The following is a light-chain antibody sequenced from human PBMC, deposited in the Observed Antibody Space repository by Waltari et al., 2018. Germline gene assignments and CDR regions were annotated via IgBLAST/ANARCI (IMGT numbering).Light chain of an antibody. J-gene: IGKJ2*01. CDR1: QSVSSN. CDR3: QQYDNWPPYT. V-gene: IGKV3-15*01. Sequence: EIVMTQSPATLSVSPGERATLSCRASQSVSSNLAWYQQKPGQAPRPLIYGASTRVTGIPARFSGSGSGTEFTLTITSLRSEDFAVYYCQQYDNWPPYTFGQGTKLEIK. CDR2: GAS.